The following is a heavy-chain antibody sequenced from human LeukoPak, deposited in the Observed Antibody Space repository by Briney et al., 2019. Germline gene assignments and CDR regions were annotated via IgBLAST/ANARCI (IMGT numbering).Heavy chain of an antibody. V-gene: IGHV4-34*01. CDR1: GGSFSGYY. J-gene: IGHJ4*02. CDR2: INHSGST. Sequence: SETLSLTCALYGGSFSGYYWSWIRQPPGKGLEWIGEINHSGSTNYNPSLKSRVTISVDTSKNQFSLKLSSVTAADTAVYYCARVNYDFWSGLDYWGQGTLVTVSS. D-gene: IGHD3-3*01. CDR3: ARVNYDFWSGLDY.